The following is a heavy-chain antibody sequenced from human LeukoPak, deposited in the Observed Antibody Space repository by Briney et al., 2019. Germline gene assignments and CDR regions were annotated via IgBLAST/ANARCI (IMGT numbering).Heavy chain of an antibody. J-gene: IGHJ4*02. V-gene: IGHV1-46*01. CDR2: INPSGGST. CDR3: AGLDCSGGSCYSGTDY. D-gene: IGHD2-15*01. CDR1: GYAFTSYY. Sequence: SVKVSCKASGYAFTSYYMHWVRQAPGQGLEWMGIINPSGGSTSYAQKFQGRVTMTRDTSTSTVYMELSSLRSEDTAVYYCAGLDCSGGSCYSGTDYWGQGTLVTVSS.